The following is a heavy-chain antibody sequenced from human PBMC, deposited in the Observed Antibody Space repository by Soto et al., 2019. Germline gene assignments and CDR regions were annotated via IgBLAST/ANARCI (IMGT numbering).Heavy chain of an antibody. Sequence: SVKVSCKASGGTFSTYAIDWVRQAPGQGLEWMGGIIPLFGTAKYAQNFQGRVTITADESTNTAYMELRSLRSQDTAVYYCARGVHYDSSGYYYFYWGQGTLVTVSS. D-gene: IGHD3-22*01. V-gene: IGHV1-69*13. CDR3: ARGVHYDSSGYYYFY. CDR2: IIPLFGTA. CDR1: GGTFSTYA. J-gene: IGHJ4*02.